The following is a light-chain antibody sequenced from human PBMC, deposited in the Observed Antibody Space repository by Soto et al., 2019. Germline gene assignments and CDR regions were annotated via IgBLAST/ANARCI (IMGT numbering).Light chain of an antibody. CDR2: GAS. J-gene: IGKJ1*01. Sequence: EIVLTQSPGTLSLSPGERATLSCRASQSVISSYLAWYQQKPGQAPRLLIYGASNRATGIPDRFSGSGSGTDFTLTISRLQPEDFAVYYCQQYNNWPLWTFGQGTKVDIK. CDR1: QSVISSY. CDR3: QQYNNWPLWT. V-gene: IGKV3-20*01.